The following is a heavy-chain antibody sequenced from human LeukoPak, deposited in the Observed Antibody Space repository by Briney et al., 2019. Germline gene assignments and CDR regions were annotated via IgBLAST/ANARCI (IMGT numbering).Heavy chain of an antibody. Sequence: GGSLRLSCTASGFTFGDYAMSWVRQAPGKGLEWVGFIRSKAYGGTTEYAAFVKGRFTISRDDSKSIAYLQMNSLKTEDTAVYYCTRPYGSGSYHWFDPWGQGTLVTVSS. V-gene: IGHV3-49*04. J-gene: IGHJ5*02. CDR1: GFTFGDYA. CDR3: TRPYGSGSYHWFDP. D-gene: IGHD3-10*01. CDR2: IRSKAYGGTT.